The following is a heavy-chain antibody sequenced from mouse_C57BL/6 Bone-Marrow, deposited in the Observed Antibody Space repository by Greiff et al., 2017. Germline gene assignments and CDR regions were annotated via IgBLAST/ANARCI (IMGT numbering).Heavy chain of an antibody. Sequence: QVQLQQSGPELVKPGASVKISCKASGYAFSSSWMNWVKQRPGKGLEWIGRIYPGDGDTNYNGKFKGKATLTADKSSSTAYMQLSSLTSEDSAVYFCARDYGSSPGYWGQGTTLTVSS. V-gene: IGHV1-82*01. D-gene: IGHD1-1*01. J-gene: IGHJ2*01. CDR1: GYAFSSSW. CDR3: ARDYGSSPGY. CDR2: IYPGDGDT.